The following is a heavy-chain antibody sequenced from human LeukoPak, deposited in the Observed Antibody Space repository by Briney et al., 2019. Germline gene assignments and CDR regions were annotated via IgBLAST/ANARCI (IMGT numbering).Heavy chain of an antibody. D-gene: IGHD5-24*01. CDR1: GYTFTTIG. CDR2: ISAYNGNT. Sequence: AQVKSSSKPSGYTFTTIGSSWVRKAPEQGLKWMGWISAYNGNTNYAQKLQGRVTMTTDTSTSTAYMELRSLRSDDTAVYYCARDKGMATPMEWGQGTLVTVSS. V-gene: IGHV1-18*01. J-gene: IGHJ4*02. CDR3: ARDKGMATPME.